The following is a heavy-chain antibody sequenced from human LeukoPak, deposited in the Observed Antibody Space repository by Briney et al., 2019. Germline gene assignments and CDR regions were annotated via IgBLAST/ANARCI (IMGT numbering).Heavy chain of an antibody. CDR2: IYSGGTT. CDR3: ARDYDGYFDY. Sequence: GGSLRLSCAASGFTVSSNYMSWVRQAPGKGLEWVSVIYSGGTTYYADSVKGRFTISRDNSKNTLYLQMNSLRAEDTAVCYCARDYDGYFDYWGQGTLVTVSS. V-gene: IGHV3-53*01. D-gene: IGHD3-10*01. J-gene: IGHJ4*02. CDR1: GFTVSSNY.